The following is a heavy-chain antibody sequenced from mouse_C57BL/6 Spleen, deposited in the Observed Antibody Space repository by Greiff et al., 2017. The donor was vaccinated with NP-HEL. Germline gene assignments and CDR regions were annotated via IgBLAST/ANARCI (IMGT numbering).Heavy chain of an antibody. CDR1: GYTFTSYG. CDR2: IYPRSGNT. J-gene: IGHJ3*01. V-gene: IGHV1-81*01. Sequence: VKLMESGAELARPGASVKLSCKASGYTFTSYGISWVKQRTGQGLEWIGEIYPRSGNTYYNEKFKGKATLTADKSSSTAYMELRSLTSEDSAVYFCARSSDYDEGAWFAYWGQGTLVTVSA. CDR3: ARSSDYDEGAWFAY. D-gene: IGHD2-4*01.